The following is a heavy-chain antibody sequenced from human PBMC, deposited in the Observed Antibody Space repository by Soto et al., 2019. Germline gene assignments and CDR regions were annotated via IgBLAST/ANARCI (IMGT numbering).Heavy chain of an antibody. V-gene: IGHV4-34*01. D-gene: IGHD3-10*01. J-gene: IGHJ5*02. Sequence: SETLSLTCAVYGGSFSGYYWSWIRQPPGKGLEWIGEINHSGSTNYNPSLKSRVTISVDTSKNQFSLKLSSVTAADAAVYYCARVQSINMVRGVRWFDPWGQGTLVTVSS. CDR2: INHSGST. CDR3: ARVQSINMVRGVRWFDP. CDR1: GGSFSGYY.